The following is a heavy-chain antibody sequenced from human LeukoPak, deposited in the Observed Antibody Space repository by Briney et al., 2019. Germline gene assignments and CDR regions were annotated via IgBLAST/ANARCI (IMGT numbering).Heavy chain of an antibody. CDR1: GFTFSGSA. Sequence: PGGSLRLSCAASGFTFSGSALHWVRQAPGKGLEWVAFIRNDGSDKYYAVSVKGRFTISRDNSKNTLYLQMNSLRVEDTALYYCAKDRAYGQFLWGNDYWGQGTLVTVSS. CDR3: AKDRAYGQFLWGNDY. D-gene: IGHD2-21*01. V-gene: IGHV3-30*02. J-gene: IGHJ4*02. CDR2: IRNDGSDK.